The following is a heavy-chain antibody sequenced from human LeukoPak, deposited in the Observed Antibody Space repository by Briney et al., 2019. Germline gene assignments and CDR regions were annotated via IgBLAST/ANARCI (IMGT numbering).Heavy chain of an antibody. CDR3: ARVLVVVAARSCWFDP. J-gene: IGHJ5*02. V-gene: IGHV4-34*01. CDR1: GRSFSGYY. D-gene: IGHD2-15*01. Sequence: SETLSLTCAVYGRSFSGYYWSSIRQPPGKGLEWIGEINHSGSTNYNPSLKSRVTISVDTSKNQFSLKLSSVTAADTAVYYCARVLVVVAARSCWFDPWGQGTLVTVSS. CDR2: INHSGST.